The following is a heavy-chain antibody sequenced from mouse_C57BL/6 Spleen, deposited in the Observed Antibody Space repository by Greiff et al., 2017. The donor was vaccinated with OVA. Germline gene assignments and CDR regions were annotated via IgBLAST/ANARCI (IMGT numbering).Heavy chain of an antibody. J-gene: IGHJ4*01. CDR1: GYTFTRSW. D-gene: IGHD2-1*01. V-gene: IGHV1-59*01. CDR2: IDPSDSYT. CDR3: AREGVGNSYAMDY. Sequence: QVQLQQPGAELVRPGTSVKLSCKASGYTFTRSWMHWVKQRPGQGLEWIGVIDPSDSYTNYNQKFKGKATLTVDTSSSTAYMQLRMLTSEDSAVYYCAREGVGNSYAMDYWGQGTSVTVSS.